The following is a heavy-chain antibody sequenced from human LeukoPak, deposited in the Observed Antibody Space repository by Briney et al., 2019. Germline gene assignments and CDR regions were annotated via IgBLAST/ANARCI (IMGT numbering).Heavy chain of an antibody. CDR1: GFTFSSYW. CDR2: INHNGNVN. D-gene: IGHD3-16*01. Sequence: GGSLRLSCAASGFTFSSYWINWARQAPGKGLEWVASINHNGNVNYYVDSVKGRFTISRDNAKNSLYLQMSNLRAEDTAVYFCARGGGLDVWGQGATVTVSS. J-gene: IGHJ6*02. CDR3: ARGGGLDV. V-gene: IGHV3-7*03.